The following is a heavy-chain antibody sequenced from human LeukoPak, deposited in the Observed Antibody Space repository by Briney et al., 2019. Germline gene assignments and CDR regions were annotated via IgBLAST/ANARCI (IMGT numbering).Heavy chain of an antibody. Sequence: GGSLRLSCAASGFTVSSNDMSWVRQAPGKGPECVSVIHSGGGTSYADSVKGRFPIPRDNSKITMYLQMYSRRVEETAVCFCARVGGVTTFGGKGVIDYWGQGTLVTVSS. V-gene: IGHV3-53*01. J-gene: IGHJ4*02. D-gene: IGHD3-16*01. CDR1: GFTVSSND. CDR3: ARVGGVTTFGGKGVIDY. CDR2: IHSGGGT.